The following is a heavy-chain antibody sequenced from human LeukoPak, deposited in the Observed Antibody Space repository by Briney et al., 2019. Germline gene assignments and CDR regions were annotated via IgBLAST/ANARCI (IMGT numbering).Heavy chain of an antibody. CDR2: ILYSGST. CDR1: SDSISRGECY. Sequence: PSQTLSLTCTVSSDSISRGECYWSWIRQPPGQGLEWIGYILYSGSTYYNPSLESRVTISVDTSKNQFSLRLSSVTAADTAVYYCARDGIFDCWGQGTLVTVSS. V-gene: IGHV4-30-4*08. CDR3: ARDGIFDC. J-gene: IGHJ4*02. D-gene: IGHD1-1*01.